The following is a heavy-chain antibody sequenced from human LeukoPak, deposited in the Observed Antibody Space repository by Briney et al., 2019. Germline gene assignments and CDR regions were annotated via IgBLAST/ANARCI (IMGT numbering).Heavy chain of an antibody. CDR2: ISYDGSNK. J-gene: IGHJ4*02. CDR1: GFTFSSYG. CDR3: AKDRWEYSSGLRYYFDY. V-gene: IGHV3-30*18. D-gene: IGHD6-19*01. Sequence: PGGSLRLSCAASGFTFSSYGMHWVRQAPGKGLEWVAVISYDGSNKYYADSVKGRFTISRDNSKNTLYLQMNGLRAEDTAVYYCAKDRWEYSSGLRYYFDYWGQGTLVTVSS.